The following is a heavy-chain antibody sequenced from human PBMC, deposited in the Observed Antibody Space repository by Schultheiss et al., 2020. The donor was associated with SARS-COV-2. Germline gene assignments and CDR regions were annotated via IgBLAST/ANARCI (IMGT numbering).Heavy chain of an antibody. CDR1: GGSISSYY. J-gene: IGHJ4*02. Sequence: SETLSLTCTVSGGSISSYYWSWIRQPPGKGLEWIGYIYYSGSTNYNPSLKSRVTISVDTSKNQFSLKLSSVTAADTAVYYCARDKEAHYYDSSLPYWGQGTLVTVSS. V-gene: IGHV4-59*01. D-gene: IGHD3-22*01. CDR2: IYYSGST. CDR3: ARDKEAHYYDSSLPY.